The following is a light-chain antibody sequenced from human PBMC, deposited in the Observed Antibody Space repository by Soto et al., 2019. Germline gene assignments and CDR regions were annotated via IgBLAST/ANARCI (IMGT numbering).Light chain of an antibody. J-gene: IGKJ4*01. Sequence: DIQMTQSPSTLSASVGDRVTITCRASQYISSWLAWYQQKPGKAPKLLIYKTSNLETGVPSRFSGSGSGTEFSLTISSLQPDDFATYYCQQYKSFSLTFGGGTREEVK. CDR2: KTS. V-gene: IGKV1-5*03. CDR1: QYISSW. CDR3: QQYKSFSLT.